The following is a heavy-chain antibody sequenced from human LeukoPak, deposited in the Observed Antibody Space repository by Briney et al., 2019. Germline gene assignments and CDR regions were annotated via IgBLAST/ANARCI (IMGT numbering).Heavy chain of an antibody. CDR2: IRCDGSPK. D-gene: IGHD2-2*01. CDR3: AKGGGGYCSSTFCSYAEYFHH. CDR1: GFSFSSYG. Sequence: GGSLRLSCAASGFSFSSYGMYWVRQAPGKGLEWVAFIRCDGSPKYYVDSVKGRFTISRDNSKNTLYLQMNSLRTEDTAVYYCAKGGGGYCSSTFCSYAEYFHHWGQGTLVTVSS. V-gene: IGHV3-30*02. J-gene: IGHJ1*01.